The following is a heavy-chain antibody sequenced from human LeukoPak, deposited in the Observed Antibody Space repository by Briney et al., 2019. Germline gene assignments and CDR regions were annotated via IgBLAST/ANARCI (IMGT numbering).Heavy chain of an antibody. Sequence: GGSLRLSCAASGFTFSSYAMHWVRQAPGKGLEWVGRVRDKANDYSTEYAASVKGRFTISREDSENSLYLQMSSLKTEDTAVYYCARVSLPMSSGRYYDAFDIWGQGTMVTVSS. D-gene: IGHD1-26*01. V-gene: IGHV3-72*01. CDR2: VRDKANDYST. CDR1: GFTFSSYA. CDR3: ARVSLPMSSGRYYDAFDI. J-gene: IGHJ3*02.